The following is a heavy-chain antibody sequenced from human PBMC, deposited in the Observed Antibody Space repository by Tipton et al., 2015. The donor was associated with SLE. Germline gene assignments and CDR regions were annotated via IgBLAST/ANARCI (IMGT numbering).Heavy chain of an antibody. Sequence: LRLSCTVSGGSISSSSYYWGWIRQPPGKGLEWIGSIYYSGSTYYNPSLKSRVTISVDTSKNQFSLKLSSVTAADTAVYYCARPDNYMDVWGKGTTVTVSS. CDR3: ARPDNYMDV. J-gene: IGHJ6*03. CDR2: IYYSGST. CDR1: GGSISSSSYY. V-gene: IGHV4-39*07. D-gene: IGHD3-9*01.